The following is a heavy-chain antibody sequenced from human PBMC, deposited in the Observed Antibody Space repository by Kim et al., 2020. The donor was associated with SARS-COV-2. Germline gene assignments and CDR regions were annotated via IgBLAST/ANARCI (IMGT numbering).Heavy chain of an antibody. Sequence: SETLSLTCAVYGGSFSGYYWSWIRQPPGKGLEWIGEINHSGSTNYNPSLKSRFTISVDTSKNQFSLKLSAVTAADTAVYYCARGGYCSGGSCYWFDPWGQGTLVTVSS. D-gene: IGHD2-15*01. V-gene: IGHV4-34*01. CDR1: GGSFSGYY. CDR3: ARGGYCSGGSCYWFDP. CDR2: INHSGST. J-gene: IGHJ5*02.